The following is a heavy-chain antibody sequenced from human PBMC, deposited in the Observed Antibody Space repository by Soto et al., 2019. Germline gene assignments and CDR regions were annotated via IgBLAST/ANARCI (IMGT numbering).Heavy chain of an antibody. V-gene: IGHV3-23*01. CDR1: GFTFSSYV. Sequence: GGSLRLSCTASGFTFSSYVMSWVRHAPGKGLEWVSAMSGNGVSTYYADSAKGRFTISRDNSKSTFYLQMNSLRAEDTAVYFCAKGSGPHRPYYFDNWGQGTLVTVSS. J-gene: IGHJ4*02. CDR2: MSGNGVST. CDR3: AKGSGPHRPYYFDN. D-gene: IGHD3-3*01.